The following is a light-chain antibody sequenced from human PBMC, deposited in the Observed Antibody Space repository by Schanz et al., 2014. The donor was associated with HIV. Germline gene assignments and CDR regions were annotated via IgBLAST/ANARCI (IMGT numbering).Light chain of an antibody. Sequence: QSVLTQPPSVSAAPGQKVTISCSGSSSNIGNNYVSWYQQLPGTAPTLLIYGNSNRPSGVPHRFSGSKSGTSASLAITGLQAEDEAHYYCQSYDSSLRASVFGGGTKLTVL. CDR2: GNS. CDR3: QSYDSSLRASV. CDR1: SSNIGNNY. V-gene: IGLV1-40*01. J-gene: IGLJ3*02.